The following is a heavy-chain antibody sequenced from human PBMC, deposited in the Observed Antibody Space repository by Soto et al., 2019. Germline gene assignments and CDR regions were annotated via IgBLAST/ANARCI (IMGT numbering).Heavy chain of an antibody. Sequence: GGSLRLSCAASGFTFSSYEMNWVRQAPGKGLEWVSYISSSGSTIYYADSVKGRFTISRDNAKNSLYLQMNSLRAEDTAVYYCARAPRYSSGYHNLAFDHWGQGTLVTVSS. CDR2: ISSSGSTI. CDR1: GFTFSSYE. J-gene: IGHJ4*02. V-gene: IGHV3-48*03. CDR3: ARAPRYSSGYHNLAFDH. D-gene: IGHD3-22*01.